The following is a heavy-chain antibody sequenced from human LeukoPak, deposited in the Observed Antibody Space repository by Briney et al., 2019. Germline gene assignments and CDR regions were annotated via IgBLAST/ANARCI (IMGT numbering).Heavy chain of an antibody. CDR3: ARDPQREEGYGTNFDY. J-gene: IGHJ4*02. D-gene: IGHD5-24*01. CDR2: ISSSSSYI. Sequence: GGSLRLSCAASGFTFSSYSMNWVRQAPGKGLEWVSSISSSSSYIYYADSVKGRFTISRDNAKNSLYLQMNSLRAEDTAVYYCARDPQREEGYGTNFDYWGQGTLVTVSS. CDR1: GFTFSSYS. V-gene: IGHV3-21*01.